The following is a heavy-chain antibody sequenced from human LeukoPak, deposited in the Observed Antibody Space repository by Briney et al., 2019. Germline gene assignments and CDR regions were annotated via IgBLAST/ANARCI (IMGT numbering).Heavy chain of an antibody. CDR1: SDPISSSRYF. D-gene: IGHD6-13*01. CDR3: ARVSSSWYQDWYFDL. CDR2: IYYSGST. Sequence: SEALSLTFTVFSDPISSSRYFWGWIRPPPRKGLEWVGYIYYSGSTNYNPSLKSRVTISVDTSKNQFSLKLSSVTAADTAVYYCARVSSSWYQDWYFDLWGRGTLVTVSS. J-gene: IGHJ2*01. V-gene: IGHV4-61*05.